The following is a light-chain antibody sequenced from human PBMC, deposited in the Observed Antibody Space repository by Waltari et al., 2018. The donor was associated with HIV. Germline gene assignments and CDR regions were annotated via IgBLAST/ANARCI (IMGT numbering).Light chain of an antibody. CDR3: QQSYSTPPEKT. V-gene: IGKV1-39*01. CDR2: AAS. J-gene: IGKJ1*01. Sequence: DIQMTQSPSSLSASVGDRVTITCRASQSISSYLNWYQQKPGKAPKLLIYAASSLQSGVPSRFSGRGSGTDFTLTISSLQPEDFATYYCQQSYSTPPEKTFGQGTKEEIK. CDR1: QSISSY.